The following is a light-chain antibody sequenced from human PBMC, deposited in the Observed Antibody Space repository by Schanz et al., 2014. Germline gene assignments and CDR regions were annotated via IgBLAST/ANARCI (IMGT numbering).Light chain of an antibody. Sequence: QSALTQPASVSGSPGQSITISCTETSSDVGGYNYVSWYQQHPGKAPKLMIYDVSERPSGVPDRFSGSKSGNTASLTISGLQADDEADYYCSSYSGSDIVLFGGGTKLTVL. CDR3: SSYSGSDIVL. CDR2: DVS. V-gene: IGLV2-8*01. J-gene: IGLJ2*01. CDR1: SSDVGGYNY.